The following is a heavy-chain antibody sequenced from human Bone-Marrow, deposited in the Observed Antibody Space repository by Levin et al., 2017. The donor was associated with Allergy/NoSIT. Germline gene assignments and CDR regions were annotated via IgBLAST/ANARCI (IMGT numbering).Heavy chain of an antibody. D-gene: IGHD5-24*01. J-gene: IGHJ6*02. CDR2: IGPAGDT. CDR3: ARGHGRAYFHYGMDV. CDR1: GFTFSSFV. V-gene: IGHV3-13*01. Sequence: PGGSLRLSCAASGFTFSSFVMHWVRQAPGKGLEWVSAIGPAGDTSYPDSVRGRFTISRDNARNSLFLQMNSLRAGDTAIYYCARGHGRAYFHYGMDVWGHGTTVTVSS.